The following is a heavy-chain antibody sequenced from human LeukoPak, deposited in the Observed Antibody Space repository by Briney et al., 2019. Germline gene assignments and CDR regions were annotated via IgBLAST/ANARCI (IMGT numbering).Heavy chain of an antibody. J-gene: IGHJ6*02. CDR1: GFTFTGYG. Sequence: GRSLRLPCAASGFTFTGYGMHWIRQAPGKGLEWVAVIWFDGSNKYYADSVKGRFTISRDNSKNTLYLQMNSLRAEDTAVYYCARERSSWHTYGMDVWGQGTTVTVSS. D-gene: IGHD6-13*01. CDR3: ARERSSWHTYGMDV. CDR2: IWFDGSNK. V-gene: IGHV3-33*01.